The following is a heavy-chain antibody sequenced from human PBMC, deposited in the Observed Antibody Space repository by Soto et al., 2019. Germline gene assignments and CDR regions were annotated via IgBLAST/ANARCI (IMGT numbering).Heavy chain of an antibody. Sequence: SETLSLTCSVSGGSMRDYYWSWIRQSPGRGPEWIGYIYYSGNTNYNPSLKSRVTISVDMPKSLFSLKLNSVTAADTAVYYCARQLGLWQPLDYWGRGTLVTVSS. D-gene: IGHD1-1*01. J-gene: IGHJ4*02. V-gene: IGHV4-59*01. CDR3: ARQLGLWQPLDY. CDR1: GGSMRDYY. CDR2: IYYSGNT.